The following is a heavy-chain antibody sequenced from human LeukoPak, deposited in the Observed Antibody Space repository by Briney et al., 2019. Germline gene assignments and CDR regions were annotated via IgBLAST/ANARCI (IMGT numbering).Heavy chain of an antibody. Sequence: GASVKVSCKASGYTFTGYYMHWVRQAPGQGLEWMGWINPNSGGTNYAQKFQGRVTMTRDTSISTAYMELSRLRSDDTAVHYCARGLRYCSSTSCLNWFDPWGQGTLVTVSS. D-gene: IGHD2-2*01. CDR3: ARGLRYCSSTSCLNWFDP. J-gene: IGHJ5*02. CDR1: GYTFTGYY. V-gene: IGHV1-2*02. CDR2: INPNSGGT.